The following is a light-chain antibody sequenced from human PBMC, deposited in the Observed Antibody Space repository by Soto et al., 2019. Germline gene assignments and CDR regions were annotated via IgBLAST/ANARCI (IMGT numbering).Light chain of an antibody. Sequence: QSVLTQPASVSGSPGQSITISCAGTSSDVGGYNYVSWYQQHPGKAPKFMIYDVSNRPSGVSTRFSGSKSGNTASLTISGLQAEDEADYYCNSYPTLHTRQIVFGTGTRVTVL. CDR3: NSYPTLHTRQIV. CDR2: DVS. J-gene: IGLJ1*01. CDR1: SSDVGGYNY. V-gene: IGLV2-14*01.